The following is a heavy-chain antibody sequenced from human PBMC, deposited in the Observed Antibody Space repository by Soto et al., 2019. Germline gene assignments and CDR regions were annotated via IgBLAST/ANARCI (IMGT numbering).Heavy chain of an antibody. Sequence: SETLSLTCTVSGGFVNSDTHPWSWIRQTPGKRLEWIGFIYSGGSTKHPSLRSRVTMSVDTSKNQFSLKLRSVIVADTAVYHCARFVRSCSATTCSTRADVWGQGITVTVSS. D-gene: IGHD2-2*01. V-gene: IGHV4-61*01. J-gene: IGHJ6*02. CDR2: IYSGGST. CDR1: GGFVNSDTHP. CDR3: ARFVRSCSATTCSTRADV.